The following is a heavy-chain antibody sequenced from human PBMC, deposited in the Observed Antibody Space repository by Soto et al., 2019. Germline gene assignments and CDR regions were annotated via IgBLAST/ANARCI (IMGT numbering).Heavy chain of an antibody. CDR2: ISGSGGTT. Sequence: GSLRLSCVASGFSFRTYAMSWVRQAPGKGLEWVSAISGSGGTTFYADSVKGRFTISRDNSINTLYLQMNNLRTGDTAVYYCAHPRGFGVFDAYDIWGQGTMVTVSS. D-gene: IGHD3-10*01. CDR3: AHPRGFGVFDAYDI. J-gene: IGHJ3*02. V-gene: IGHV3-23*01. CDR1: GFSFRTYA.